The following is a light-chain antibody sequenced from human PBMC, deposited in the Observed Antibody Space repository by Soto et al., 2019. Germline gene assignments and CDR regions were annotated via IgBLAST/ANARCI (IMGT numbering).Light chain of an antibody. CDR2: GAS. Sequence: EIVLTQSPGTLSLSPGERATLSCRASQSVSSSYLAWYQQKPGRAPRLLIYGASSRATGIPDRFSGSGSGTDFTLTISRLEPEDFAVYYCQQYDISPFTFGPGTKVDIK. V-gene: IGKV3-20*01. J-gene: IGKJ3*01. CDR1: QSVSSSY. CDR3: QQYDISPFT.